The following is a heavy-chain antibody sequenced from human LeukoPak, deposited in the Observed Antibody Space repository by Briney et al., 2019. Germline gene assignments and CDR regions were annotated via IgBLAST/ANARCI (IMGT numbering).Heavy chain of an antibody. Sequence: GGSLRLSCAASGFTFSNYWMIWVRQAPGKGLEWVGNIRQDGSEKRYADSVRGRFSISRDNAQTSLYLQMNSLRAEDTAVYYCARASDPWLQLTWGQGTLVTVSS. CDR2: IRQDGSEK. CDR3: ARASDPWLQLT. CDR1: GFTFSNYW. V-gene: IGHV3-7*05. J-gene: IGHJ5*02. D-gene: IGHD5-24*01.